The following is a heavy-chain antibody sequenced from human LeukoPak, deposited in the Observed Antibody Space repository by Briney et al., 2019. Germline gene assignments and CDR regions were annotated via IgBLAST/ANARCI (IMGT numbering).Heavy chain of an antibody. D-gene: IGHD3-22*01. CDR2: IYYSGST. J-gene: IGHJ5*02. V-gene: IGHV4-59*12. CDR3: ARESYYYDSSGYNWFAP. CDR1: GGSISSYY. Sequence: SETLSLTCTVAGGSISSYYWSWIRQPPGKGLEWIGYIYYSGSTNYNPSLKSRVTISVDTSKNQFSLKLSSVTAADTAGYYCARESYYYDSSGYNWFAPWGQGTLVTVSS.